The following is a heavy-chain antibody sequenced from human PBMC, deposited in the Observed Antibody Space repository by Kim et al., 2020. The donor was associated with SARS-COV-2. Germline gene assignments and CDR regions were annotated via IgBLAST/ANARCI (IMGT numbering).Heavy chain of an antibody. CDR2: IIPIFGTA. CDR1: GGTFSSYA. Sequence: SVKVSCKASGGTFSSYAISWVRQAPGQGLEWMGGIIPIFGTANYAQKFQGRVTITADESTSTAYMELSSLRSEDTAVYYCARGGRDPDPAYNWNDSGPLDPWGQGTLVTVSS. J-gene: IGHJ5*02. D-gene: IGHD1-20*01. CDR3: ARGGRDPDPAYNWNDSGPLDP. V-gene: IGHV1-69*13.